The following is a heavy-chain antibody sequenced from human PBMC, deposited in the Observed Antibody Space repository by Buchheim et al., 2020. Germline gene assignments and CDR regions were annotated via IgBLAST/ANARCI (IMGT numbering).Heavy chain of an antibody. CDR1: QFTFSSHA. J-gene: IGHJ6*02. Sequence: QVQLVESGGDVVQPGRSLRLSCAASQFTFSSHAMHWVRQAPAKGLEWVAVMSYDGGSTMYAESVKGRFTISRDNSKNTLYLEMNSLRDEDTAVYYCAREYSSSFSSYYYGMDVWGQGTT. CDR3: AREYSSSFSSYYYGMDV. CDR2: MSYDGGST. V-gene: IGHV3-30-3*01. D-gene: IGHD6-6*01.